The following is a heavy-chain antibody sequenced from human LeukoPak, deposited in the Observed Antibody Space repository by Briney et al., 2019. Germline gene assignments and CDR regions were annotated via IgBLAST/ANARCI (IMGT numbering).Heavy chain of an antibody. V-gene: IGHV1-69*04. CDR2: IIPILGIA. CDR3: ARGGDYSSSSVFDY. Sequence: SLKVSCTASGGTFSSYAISWVRQAPGQGLEWMGRIIPILGIANYAQKFQGRVTITADKSTSTAYMELSSLRSEDTAVYYCARGGDYSSSSVFDYWGQGTLVTVSS. J-gene: IGHJ4*02. CDR1: GGTFSSYA. D-gene: IGHD6-6*01.